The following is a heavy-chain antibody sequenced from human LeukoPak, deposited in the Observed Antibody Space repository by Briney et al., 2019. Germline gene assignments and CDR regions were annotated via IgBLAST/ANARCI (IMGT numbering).Heavy chain of an antibody. J-gene: IGHJ3*02. D-gene: IGHD3-3*01. Sequence: GGSLRLSCAASGFTFSSYSMNWVRQAPGKGLEWVSSISSRSSYIYYADSVKGRFTISRDNDKNSLYLQRNSLRVEDTAVYYCARVFRPSLTVFIIRGAFDIWGQGTMVTVSS. V-gene: IGHV3-21*01. CDR3: ARVFRPSLTVFIIRGAFDI. CDR1: GFTFSSYS. CDR2: ISSRSSYI.